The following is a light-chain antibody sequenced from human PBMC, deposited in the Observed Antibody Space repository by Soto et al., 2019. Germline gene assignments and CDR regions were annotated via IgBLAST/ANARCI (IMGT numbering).Light chain of an antibody. CDR3: QRYGTSTT. J-gene: IGKJ1*01. V-gene: IGKV3-20*01. CDR2: GAS. CDR1: QSVPNSY. Sequence: EIVLTQSPGTLSLSPGERATLSCRASQSVPNSYLAWYQQKPGQAPRLLIYGASSRATGIPVRFSGSGSGTDFTLTISRLEPEDFAVYYCQRYGTSTTFGQGTEVEIK.